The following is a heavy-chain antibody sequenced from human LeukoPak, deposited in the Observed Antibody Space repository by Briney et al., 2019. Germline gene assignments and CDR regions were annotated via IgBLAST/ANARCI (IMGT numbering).Heavy chain of an antibody. CDR1: GLTFRSYS. D-gene: IGHD3-10*01. CDR3: ASGVRGVMSHFDY. Sequence: PGGSLSLSCAASGLTFRSYSMNWVRQAPGKGLEWVSSISSSGSYIYYADSVKGRFTISRDNAKNSLYLQMNSLRAEDTAVYYCASGVRGVMSHFDYWGQGTLVTVSS. J-gene: IGHJ4*02. CDR2: ISSSGSYI. V-gene: IGHV3-21*01.